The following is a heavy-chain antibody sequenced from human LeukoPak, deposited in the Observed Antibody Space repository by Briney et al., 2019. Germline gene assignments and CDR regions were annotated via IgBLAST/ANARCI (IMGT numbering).Heavy chain of an antibody. CDR2: IYYSGSA. Sequence: SETLSLTCSVSGGSISSHYWSWIRQPPGKGLEWIGYIYYSGSANYNPSLQSRVTISVDTTKNQFSLKLTSVTAADTAVYHCARVRGSGWPRGWFDPWGQGTLVTVSS. V-gene: IGHV4-59*11. D-gene: IGHD6-19*01. CDR3: ARVRGSGWPRGWFDP. J-gene: IGHJ5*02. CDR1: GGSISSHY.